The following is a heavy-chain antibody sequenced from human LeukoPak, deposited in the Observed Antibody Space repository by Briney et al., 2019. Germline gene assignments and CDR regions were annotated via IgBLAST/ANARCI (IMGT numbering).Heavy chain of an antibody. Sequence: GGSLRLSCAASGFTFTTYAIHWVRQAPGKGLEWVAVISYDGSHKYYGDSVKGRFTISRDNSKNTLYLQMNSLRVEDTAVYHCAKAADTATAPPLLVVFDIWGQGKMVTVSS. CDR2: ISYDGSHK. D-gene: IGHD2-15*01. V-gene: IGHV3-30*18. CDR1: GFTFTTYA. J-gene: IGHJ3*02. CDR3: AKAADTATAPPLLVVFDI.